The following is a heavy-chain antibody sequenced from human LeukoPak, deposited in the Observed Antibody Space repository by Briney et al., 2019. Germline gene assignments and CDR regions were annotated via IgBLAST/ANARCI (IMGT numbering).Heavy chain of an antibody. CDR2: TYYRSKWYN. CDR1: GDSVSTNSAA. Sequence: SQTLSLTCAISGDSVSTNSAAWNWVRQSPSRGLEWLGRTYYRSKWYNDYAVSVKSRITINPDTSKNQFSLNLNSVTAADTAVYYCARGYLDFWSGDYTEYNWFDPWGQGTLVAVSS. J-gene: IGHJ5*02. D-gene: IGHD3-3*01. V-gene: IGHV6-1*01. CDR3: ARGYLDFWSGDYTEYNWFDP.